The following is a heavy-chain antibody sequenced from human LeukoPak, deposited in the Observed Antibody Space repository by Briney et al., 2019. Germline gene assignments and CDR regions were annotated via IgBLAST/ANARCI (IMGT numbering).Heavy chain of an antibody. D-gene: IGHD6-13*01. CDR3: ARVVGKQHNAWDY. Sequence: SQTLSLTCTVSGGSISSGGYYWSWIRQPPGKGLEWIGYIYYSGSTNYNPSLKSRVTISVDTSKNQFSLKLSSVTAADTAVYYCARVVGKQHNAWDYWGQGTLVTVSS. CDR1: GGSISSGGYY. J-gene: IGHJ4*02. CDR2: IYYSGST. V-gene: IGHV4-61*08.